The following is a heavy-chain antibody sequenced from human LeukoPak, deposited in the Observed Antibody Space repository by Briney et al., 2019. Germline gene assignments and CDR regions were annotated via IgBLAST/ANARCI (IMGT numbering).Heavy chain of an antibody. V-gene: IGHV3-21*04. CDR1: GFTFSSYS. CDR3: ARDYYYAI. CDR2: ISSSSSSL. J-gene: IGHJ4*02. Sequence: GGTLRLSRAASGFTFSSYSMNWVRQAPRKGLEWVSSISSSSSSLYYADSVKGRFTIPKAHAKTTLYLKMTRLPPRAPPCYYCARDYYYAIWGQGTLVTVSS. D-gene: IGHD3-10*01.